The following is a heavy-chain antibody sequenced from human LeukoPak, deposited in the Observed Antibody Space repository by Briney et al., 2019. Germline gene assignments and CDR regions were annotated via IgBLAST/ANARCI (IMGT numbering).Heavy chain of an antibody. J-gene: IGHJ2*01. CDR1: GFTFSSYW. CDR3: ARAAYSSTWYSRYFYL. V-gene: IGHV3-13*01. Sequence: GGSLRLSCAASGFTFSSYWMSWVRQATGKGLEWVSGIGTAGEIYYPGSVKGRFTISRENAKNSLYLQMNSLRAGDTAVYYCARAAYSSTWYSRYFYLWGRGTLVTVSS. D-gene: IGHD6-13*01. CDR2: IGTAGEI.